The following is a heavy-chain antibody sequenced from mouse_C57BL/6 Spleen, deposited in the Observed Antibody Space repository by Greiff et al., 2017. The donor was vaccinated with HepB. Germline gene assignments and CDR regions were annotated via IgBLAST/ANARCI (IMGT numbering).Heavy chain of an antibody. Sequence: QVQLKQPGAELVKPGASVKLSCKASGYTFTSYWMQWVKQRPGQGLEWIGEIDPSDSYTNYNQKFKGKATLTVDTSSSTAYMQLSSLTSEDSAVYYCAGRRVDYFDYWGQGTTLTVSS. CDR1: GYTFTSYW. CDR2: IDPSDSYT. J-gene: IGHJ2*01. CDR3: AGRRVDYFDY. V-gene: IGHV1-50*01. D-gene: IGHD1-3*01.